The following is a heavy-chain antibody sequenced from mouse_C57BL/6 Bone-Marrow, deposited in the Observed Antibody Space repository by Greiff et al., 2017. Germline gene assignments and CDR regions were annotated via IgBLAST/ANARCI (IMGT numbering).Heavy chain of an antibody. CDR3: TRRGYDDN. V-gene: IGHV1-64*01. CDR1: GYTFTSYW. J-gene: IGHJ2*01. CDR2: IHPNSGST. D-gene: IGHD2-2*01. Sequence: VQLHQSGAELVKPGASVKLSCKASGYTFTSYWMHWVKQRPGQGLEWIGMIHPNSGSTNYNEKFKSKATLTVDKSSSTAYMQHSSLTSEDSAVYCCTRRGYDDNWGQGTTLTVSS.